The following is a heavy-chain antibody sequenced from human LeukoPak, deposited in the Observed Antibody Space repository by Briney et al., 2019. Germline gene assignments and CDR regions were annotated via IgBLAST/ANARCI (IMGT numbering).Heavy chain of an antibody. V-gene: IGHV1-69*06. D-gene: IGHD6-6*01. CDR2: IIPIFRTT. CDR1: GGTFSNYA. Sequence: GASVKVSCKASGGTFSNYAINWVRQAPGQGLEWMGGIIPIFRTTNYAQKLQDRVTITADKSTSTAYMELSSLRSEDTAVYYCARSQPGFSIAAPFGYYMDVWGKGTTVTVSS. J-gene: IGHJ6*03. CDR3: ARSQPGFSIAAPFGYYMDV.